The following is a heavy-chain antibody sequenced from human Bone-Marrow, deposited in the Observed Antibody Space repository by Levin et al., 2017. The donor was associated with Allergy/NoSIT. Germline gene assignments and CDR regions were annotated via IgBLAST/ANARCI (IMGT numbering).Heavy chain of an antibody. CDR2: VSHSGST. D-gene: IGHD1-26*01. J-gene: IGHJ6*02. V-gene: IGHV4-4*02. CDR3: ARDGSFNYYGMDV. Sequence: SETLSLTCAISGGSINSSNWWSWVRQPPGKGLEWIGEVSHSGSTNYNPSLKSRIIMSVDSSKNQFSLKVKSVTAADTAVYYCARDGSFNYYGMDVWGQGTTVTVS. CDR1: GGSINSSNW.